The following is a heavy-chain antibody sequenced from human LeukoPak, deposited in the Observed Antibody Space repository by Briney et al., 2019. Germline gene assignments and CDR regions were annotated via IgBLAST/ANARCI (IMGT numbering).Heavy chain of an antibody. Sequence: ASVKVSCKASGYTFTSYGISWVRQAPGQGLEWMGWISAYNGNTNYAQKLQGRVTMTTDTSTSTAYMKLRSLRSDDTAVYYCARARGYSYSYWFDPWGQGTLVTVSS. D-gene: IGHD5-18*01. V-gene: IGHV1-18*01. CDR2: ISAYNGNT. CDR3: ARARGYSYSYWFDP. CDR1: GYTFTSYG. J-gene: IGHJ5*02.